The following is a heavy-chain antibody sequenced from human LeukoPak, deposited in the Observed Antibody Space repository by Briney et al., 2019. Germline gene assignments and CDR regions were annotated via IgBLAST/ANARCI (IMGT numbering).Heavy chain of an antibody. CDR2: ISYDGSDI. D-gene: IGHD6-13*01. V-gene: IGHV3-30*18. Sequence: GRSLRLSCAASGFTFSSNGMHWVRQAPGKGLEWVAVISYDGSDIHYADSVKGRFTISRDNSKNTLFPQMNSLRAEDTAVYYCAKDRSSSWCIDYWGQGTLVTVSS. CDR1: GFTFSSNG. J-gene: IGHJ4*02. CDR3: AKDRSSSWCIDY.